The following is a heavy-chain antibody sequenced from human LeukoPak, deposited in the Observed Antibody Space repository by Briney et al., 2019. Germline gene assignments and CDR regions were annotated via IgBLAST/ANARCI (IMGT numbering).Heavy chain of an antibody. CDR2: IYTSGST. CDR1: GGSIYSGSYY. Sequence: SETLSLTCTVSGGSIYSGSYYWSWIRQPAGKGLEWIGRIYTSGSTNYNPSLKSRVTISVDTSKNQFSLKLSSVTAADTAVYYRARDRRDGYNLYYFDLWGQGTLVTVSS. D-gene: IGHD5-24*01. J-gene: IGHJ4*02. CDR3: ARDRRDGYNLYYFDL. V-gene: IGHV4-61*02.